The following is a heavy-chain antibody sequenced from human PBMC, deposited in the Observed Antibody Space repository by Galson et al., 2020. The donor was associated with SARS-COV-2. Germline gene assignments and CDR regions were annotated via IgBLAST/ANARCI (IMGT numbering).Heavy chain of an antibody. V-gene: IGHV4-31*03. CDR2: IYYSGST. Sequence: SETLSLTCTVSGGSISSGGYYWSWIRQHPGKGLEWIGYIYYSGSTYYNPSLKSRVTISVDTSKNQFSLKLSSVTAADTAVYYCARTYSGQGAFDIWGQGTMVTVSS. CDR1: GGSISSGGYY. D-gene: IGHD5-12*01. J-gene: IGHJ3*02. CDR3: ARTYSGQGAFDI.